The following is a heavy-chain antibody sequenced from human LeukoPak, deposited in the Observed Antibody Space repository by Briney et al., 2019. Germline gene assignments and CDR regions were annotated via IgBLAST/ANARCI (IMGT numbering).Heavy chain of an antibody. V-gene: IGHV3-15*01. CDR3: ATDIMDY. J-gene: IGHJ4*02. Sequence: GGSLRLSCAASGFTFSDASMSWVRQAPGKGREGIGRIKSKTDGVTTEYAAPVKGRFSISRDDSKNTLYLQMNSLKTEDTAIYYCATDIMDYWGQGTLVTVSS. CDR2: IKSKTDGVTT. CDR1: GFTFSDAS. D-gene: IGHD1-14*01.